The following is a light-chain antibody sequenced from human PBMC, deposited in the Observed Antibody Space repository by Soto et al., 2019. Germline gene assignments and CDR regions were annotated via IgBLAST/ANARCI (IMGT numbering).Light chain of an antibody. CDR2: AAS. Sequence: DVHMTQSPSDVSASLGDTGTITGRAIQGISSWLAWYQQKPGKAPKLLIYAASSLPSGVPSRFSGSGYGTDFNLTISSLQTEDFATYYCQQANSFPLTFGGGTKVDIK. CDR1: QGISSW. J-gene: IGKJ4*01. CDR3: QQANSFPLT. V-gene: IGKV1-12*01.